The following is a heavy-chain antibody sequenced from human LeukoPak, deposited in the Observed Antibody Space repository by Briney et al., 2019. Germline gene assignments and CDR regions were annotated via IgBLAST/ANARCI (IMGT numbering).Heavy chain of an antibody. CDR3: ARTSLYYYYMDV. V-gene: IGHV4-59*01. Sequence: SETLSLTCTVSGGSISSYYWSWIRQPPGKGLEWIGYIYYSGSTNYNPSLKSRVTISVDTSKNQFSLKLSSVTAADTAVYYCARTSLYYYYMDVWGKGTTVTVSS. CDR1: GGSISSYY. J-gene: IGHJ6*03. CDR2: IYYSGST.